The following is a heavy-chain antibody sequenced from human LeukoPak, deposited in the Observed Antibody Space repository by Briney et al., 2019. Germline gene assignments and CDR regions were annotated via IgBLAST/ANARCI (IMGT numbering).Heavy chain of an antibody. D-gene: IGHD3-3*01. CDR1: GGSISSGDYY. CDR3: ARYDFWSGYRLGTPAKNWFDP. CDR2: IYYSGST. J-gene: IGHJ5*02. V-gene: IGHV4-30-4*01. Sequence: SETLSFTCTVSGGSISSGDYYWSWIRQPPGKGLEWIGYIYYSGSTYYNPSLKSRVTISVDTSKNQFSLKLSSVTAADTAVYYCARYDFWSGYRLGTPAKNWFDPWGQGTLVTVSS.